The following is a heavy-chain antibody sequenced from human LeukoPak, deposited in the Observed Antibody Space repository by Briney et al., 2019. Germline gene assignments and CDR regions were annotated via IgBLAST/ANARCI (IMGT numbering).Heavy chain of an antibody. V-gene: IGHV4-39*01. D-gene: IGHD3-10*01. CDR1: GVSISSSSYY. Sequence: SETLSLTCTVSGVSISSSSYYWGWIRQPPGKGLEWIGSIYYNEATYYNPSLKSRVTISVDTSKTQFSLKLSSVTAADTAVYYCARLMVRGYHFDYWGQGTLVTVSS. CDR3: ARLMVRGYHFDY. CDR2: IYYNEAT. J-gene: IGHJ4*02.